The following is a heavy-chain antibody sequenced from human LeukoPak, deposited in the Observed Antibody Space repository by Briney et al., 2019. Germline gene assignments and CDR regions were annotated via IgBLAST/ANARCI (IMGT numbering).Heavy chain of an antibody. D-gene: IGHD6-13*01. J-gene: IGHJ3*02. V-gene: IGHV1-69*13. Sequence: ASVKVSCKASGGTLSSYAISWVRQAPGQGLEWMGGIIPIFGTANYAQKFQGRVTITADESTSTAYMELSSLRSEDTAVYYCVVTYSSSWDAFDIWGQGTMVTVSS. CDR2: IIPIFGTA. CDR3: VVTYSSSWDAFDI. CDR1: GGTLSSYA.